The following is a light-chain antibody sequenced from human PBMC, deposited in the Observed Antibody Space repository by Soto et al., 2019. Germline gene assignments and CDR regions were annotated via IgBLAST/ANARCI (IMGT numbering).Light chain of an antibody. Sequence: EIVLTQSPGTLSLSPGERATLSCRASQSVSSSYLAWYQQKPGQAPRLLIYGASSRPTGIPDRFSGSGSGTAFTLTISRLEPEDFAVYYCQQYGSSPPRTFGQGTKVEIK. CDR2: GAS. V-gene: IGKV3-20*01. J-gene: IGKJ1*01. CDR1: QSVSSSY. CDR3: QQYGSSPPRT.